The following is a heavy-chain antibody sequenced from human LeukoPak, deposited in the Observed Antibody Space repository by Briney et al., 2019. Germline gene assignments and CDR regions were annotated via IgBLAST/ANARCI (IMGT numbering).Heavy chain of an antibody. D-gene: IGHD2-21*02. Sequence: SETLSLTCAVYGGSFSGYYWSWIRQPPGKGLEWIGEINHSGSTNYNPSPKSRVTISVDTSKNQFSLKLSSVTAADTAVYYCARDPGDCGGDCYSPPRAFDIWGQGTMVTVSS. CDR3: ARDPGDCGGDCYSPPRAFDI. CDR2: INHSGST. J-gene: IGHJ3*02. CDR1: GGSFSGYY. V-gene: IGHV4-34*01.